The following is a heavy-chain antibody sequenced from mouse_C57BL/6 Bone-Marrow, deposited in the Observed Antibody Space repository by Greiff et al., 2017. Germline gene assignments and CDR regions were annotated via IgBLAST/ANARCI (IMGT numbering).Heavy chain of an antibody. V-gene: IGHV3-6*01. J-gene: IGHJ4*01. CDR1: GYSITSGYY. Sequence: EVQVVESGPGLVKPSQSLSLSCSVTGYSITSGYYWNWIRQFPGNKLEWMGYISYDGSNNYNPSLKNRISITRDTSKNQFFLKLNSVTTEDTATYYCARGWLLRLFYAMDDWGQGTSVTVSS. D-gene: IGHD2-3*01. CDR3: ARGWLLRLFYAMDD. CDR2: ISYDGSN.